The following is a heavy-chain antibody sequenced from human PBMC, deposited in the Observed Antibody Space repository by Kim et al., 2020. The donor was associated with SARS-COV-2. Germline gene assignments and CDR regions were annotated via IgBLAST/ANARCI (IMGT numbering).Heavy chain of an antibody. Sequence: SETLSLTCAVSGGSISSSNWWSWVRQPPGKGLEWIGEIYHSGSTNYNPSLKSRVTISVDKSKNQFSLKLSSVTAADTAVYYCARDLNGVAAAGPFDYWGQGTLVTVSS. CDR2: IYHSGST. CDR3: ARDLNGVAAAGPFDY. V-gene: IGHV4-4*02. CDR1: GGSISSSNW. D-gene: IGHD6-13*01. J-gene: IGHJ4*02.